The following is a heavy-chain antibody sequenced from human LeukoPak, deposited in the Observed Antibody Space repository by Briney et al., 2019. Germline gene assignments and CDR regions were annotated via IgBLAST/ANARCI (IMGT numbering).Heavy chain of an antibody. D-gene: IGHD1-26*01. CDR1: GYTFTAHY. CDR2: INPSGSDT. J-gene: IGHJ5*02. V-gene: IGHV1-46*01. CDR3: ARDNSMGDIVWWFDP. Sequence: GASVKVSCKATGYTFTAHYMHWVRQAPGQGLEWMGLINPSGSDTVYAQKFQGRITMTRDVSTSTDYMELSSLRFDDTAVYYCARDNSMGDIVWWFDPWGQGTLVTVSS.